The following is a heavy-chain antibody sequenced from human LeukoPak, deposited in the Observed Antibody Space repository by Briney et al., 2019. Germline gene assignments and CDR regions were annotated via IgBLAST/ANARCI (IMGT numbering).Heavy chain of an antibody. J-gene: IGHJ4*02. D-gene: IGHD3-10*01. CDR3: ASFPGFRGAGYYFDY. CDR2: IYYSGST. CDR1: GGSISSYY. V-gene: IGHV4-59*12. Sequence: SETLSLTCTVSGGSISSYYWSWIRQPPGKGLEWIGYIYYSGSTNYNPSLKSRVTISVDTSKNQFSLKLSSVTAADTAVYYCASFPGFRGAGYYFDYWGQGTLVTVSS.